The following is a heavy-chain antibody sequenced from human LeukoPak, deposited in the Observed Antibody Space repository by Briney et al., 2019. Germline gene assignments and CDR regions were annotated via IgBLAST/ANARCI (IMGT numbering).Heavy chain of an antibody. V-gene: IGHV4-4*02. CDR3: ARASNLGLWPNRKYYFDY. CDR1: GVSISSSNW. CDR2: IYHSGST. J-gene: IGHJ4*02. D-gene: IGHD4/OR15-4a*01. Sequence: SETLSLTCAVSGVSISSSNWWSWVRQPPGKGLEWIGEIYHSGSTNYNPSLKSRVTISVDKSKNQFSLKLSSVTAADTAVYYCARASNLGLWPNRKYYFDYWGQGTLVTVSS.